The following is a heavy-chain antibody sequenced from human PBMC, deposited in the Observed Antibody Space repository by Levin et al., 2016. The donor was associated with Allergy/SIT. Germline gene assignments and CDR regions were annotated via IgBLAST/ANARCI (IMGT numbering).Heavy chain of an antibody. Sequence: WIRQPPGKGLELIGYVYYSGTNYSPSLASRVTISKDSSESRFYLRLTSVTAADTAIYYCARGRVGYPYFDYWGRGILVTVSS. CDR2: VYYSGT. CDR3: ARGRVGYPYFDY. D-gene: IGHD3-22*01. J-gene: IGHJ4*01. V-gene: IGHV4-61*03.